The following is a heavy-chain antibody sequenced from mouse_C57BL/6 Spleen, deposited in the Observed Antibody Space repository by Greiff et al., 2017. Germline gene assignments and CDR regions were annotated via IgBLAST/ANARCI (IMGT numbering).Heavy chain of an antibody. CDR3: ASDSDYDVWFAY. Sequence: QVQLQQSGAELVKPGASVKISCKASGYAFSSYWMNWVKQRPGKGLEWIGQIYPGDGDTNYNGKFKGKATLTADKSSSPAYMQLSSLTSEDSAVYFCASDSDYDVWFAYWGQGTLVTVSA. D-gene: IGHD2-4*01. CDR2: IYPGDGDT. V-gene: IGHV1-80*01. CDR1: GYAFSSYW. J-gene: IGHJ3*01.